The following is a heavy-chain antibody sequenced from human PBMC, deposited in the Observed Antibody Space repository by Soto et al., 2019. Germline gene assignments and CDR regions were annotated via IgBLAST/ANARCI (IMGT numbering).Heavy chain of an antibody. CDR3: AKAPGVWSGPTWFDP. CDR2: ISGRGGST. D-gene: IGHD3-3*01. CDR1: GFTFSGYA. V-gene: IGHV3-23*01. Sequence: GESLKISCAASGFTFSGYAINWVRQAPGKGLEWVSAISGRGGSTYYADSVKGRFTVSRDNSKNSLYLQMNSLRAEDTAVYYCAKAPGVWSGPTWFDPWGQGTLVTVSS. J-gene: IGHJ5*02.